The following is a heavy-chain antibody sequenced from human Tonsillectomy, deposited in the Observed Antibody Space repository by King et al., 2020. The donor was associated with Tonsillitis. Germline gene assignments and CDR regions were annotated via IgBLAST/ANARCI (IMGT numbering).Heavy chain of an antibody. V-gene: IGHV3-30*18. CDR1: GFTFSDYG. D-gene: IGHD6-13*01. CDR3: AKAKAAADYHYFGMDV. CDR2: MSYDGSNK. Sequence: VQLVESGGGVVQPGRSLRLSCAASGFTFSDYGMHWVRQAPGKGLEWVAVMSYDGSNKYYADSVKVRFTISRDNSKNTLYLQMNSLRAEDTAVYYCAKAKAAADYHYFGMDVWGQGTTVTVSS. J-gene: IGHJ6*02.